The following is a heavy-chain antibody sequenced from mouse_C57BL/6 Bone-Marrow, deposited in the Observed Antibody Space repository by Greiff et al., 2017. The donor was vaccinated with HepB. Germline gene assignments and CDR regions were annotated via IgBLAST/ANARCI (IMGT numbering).Heavy chain of an antibody. V-gene: IGHV1-63*01. Sequence: VKLMESGAELVRPGTSVKMSCKASGYTFTNYWIGWAKQRPGHGLEWIGDIYPGGGYTNYNEKFKGKATLTADKSSSTAYMQFSSLTSEDSAIYYCARIEVYYYGSSYYFDYWGQGTTLTVSS. CDR1: GYTFTNYW. J-gene: IGHJ2*01. CDR3: ARIEVYYYGSSYYFDY. CDR2: IYPGGGYT. D-gene: IGHD1-1*01.